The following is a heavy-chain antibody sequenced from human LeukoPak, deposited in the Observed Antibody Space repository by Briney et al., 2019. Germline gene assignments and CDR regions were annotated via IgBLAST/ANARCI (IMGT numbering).Heavy chain of an antibody. D-gene: IGHD6-19*01. V-gene: IGHV3-21*01. J-gene: IGHJ3*02. CDR3: ARDWSSGWYGYAFDI. CDR2: IGSSSSYI. CDR1: GFTFSSYS. Sequence: GGSLRLSCAASGFTFSSYSMNWVRQAPGKGLEWVSSIGSSSSYIYYADSVKGRFTISRDNAKNSLYLQMNSLRAEDTAVYYCARDWSSGWYGYAFDIWGQGTMVTVSS.